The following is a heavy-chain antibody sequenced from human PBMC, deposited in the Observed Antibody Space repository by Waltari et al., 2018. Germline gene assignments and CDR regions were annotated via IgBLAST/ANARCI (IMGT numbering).Heavy chain of an antibody. J-gene: IGHJ4*02. CDR3: ARHPRYDFWSGYLYYFDY. Sequence: QLQLQESGPGLVKPSETLSLTCTVSGGSISSSSYYWGWIRQPPGKGLEWIGSIYYSGSTFYNPSLKKRVTISVDTSKNQFCLKVRSVTAADTAGYYCARHPRYDFWSGYLYYFDYWGQGTLVTVSS. D-gene: IGHD3-3*01. CDR1: GGSISSSSYY. V-gene: IGHV4-39*01. CDR2: IYYSGST.